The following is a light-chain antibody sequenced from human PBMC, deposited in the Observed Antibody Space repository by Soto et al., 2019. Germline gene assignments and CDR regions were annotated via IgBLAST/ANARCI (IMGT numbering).Light chain of an antibody. Sequence: AIQLTQSPSSLSASVGDGVTITCRASQGISSALAWYQQKPGKAPKLLIYDASSLESGVPSRFSGSGSGTDFTLTISSLQPEDFATSYCQQFNSYPQGTFGQGTKLEIK. V-gene: IGKV1-13*02. CDR1: QGISSA. CDR2: DAS. J-gene: IGKJ2*02. CDR3: QQFNSYPQGT.